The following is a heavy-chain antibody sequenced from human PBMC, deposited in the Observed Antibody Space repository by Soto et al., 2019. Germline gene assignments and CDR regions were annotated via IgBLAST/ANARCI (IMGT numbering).Heavy chain of an antibody. CDR3: ARYIVVRRETGWLGF. CDR1: GYIFAIYT. CDR2: INAGNGNT. V-gene: IGHV1-3*01. J-gene: IGHJ4*02. D-gene: IGHD5-12*01. Sequence: ASVKVSCKASGYIFAIYTVHWVLQAPGERPEWMGWINAGNGNTKYSQKFQGRVTITRDTSASTVYMELNSLTYEDTAVYYCARYIVVRRETGWLGFWGQGTPVIVSS.